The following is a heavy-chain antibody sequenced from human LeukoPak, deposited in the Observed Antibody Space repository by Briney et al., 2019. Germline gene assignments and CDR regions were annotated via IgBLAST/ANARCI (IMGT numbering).Heavy chain of an antibody. V-gene: IGHV3-7*01. D-gene: IGHD2-2*01. CDR2: IKVDGSDK. Sequence: PGGSLRLSCAASGFTFGNYWMSWVRQAPGKGLEWVANIKVDGSDKNYVDSVKGRFTISRDNAKNSLYLQMNSLRAEDTAVYYCARDSWRVLDYWGQGTLVTVSS. CDR1: GFTFGNYW. CDR3: ARDSWRVLDY. J-gene: IGHJ4*02.